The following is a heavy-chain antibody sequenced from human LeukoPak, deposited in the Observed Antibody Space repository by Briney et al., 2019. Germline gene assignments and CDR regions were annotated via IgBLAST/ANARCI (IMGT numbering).Heavy chain of an antibody. Sequence: GGSLRLLCAPSGFTFRNYWMTWVRQAPGKGLEWVANIKQDGSEKYYVDSVKGRFTISRDNAKNSLYLQMSSLRAEDTAVYYCARVGGCCYFDYWGQGAPVTVSS. D-gene: IGHD2-15*01. J-gene: IGHJ4*02. CDR2: IKQDGSEK. CDR1: GFTFRNYW. CDR3: ARVGGCCYFDY. V-gene: IGHV3-7*01.